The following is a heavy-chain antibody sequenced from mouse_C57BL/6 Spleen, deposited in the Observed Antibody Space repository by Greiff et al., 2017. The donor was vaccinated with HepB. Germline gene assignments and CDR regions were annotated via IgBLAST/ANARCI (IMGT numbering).Heavy chain of an antibody. V-gene: IGHV1-64*01. Sequence: VKLQQPGAELVKPGASVKLSCKASGYTFTSYWMHWVKQRPGQGLEWIGMIHPNSGSTNYNEKFKSKATLTVDKSSSTAYMQLSSLTSEDSAVYYCARAPYDGFDYWGQGTTLTVSS. CDR3: ARAPYDGFDY. D-gene: IGHD2-14*01. J-gene: IGHJ2*01. CDR2: IHPNSGST. CDR1: GYTFTSYW.